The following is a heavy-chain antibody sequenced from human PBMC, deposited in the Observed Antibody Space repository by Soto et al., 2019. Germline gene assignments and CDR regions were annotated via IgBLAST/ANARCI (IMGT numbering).Heavy chain of an antibody. CDR3: PKGRGGSYGRYYFDY. CDR2: ISWNSGNI. V-gene: IGHV3-9*01. Sequence: EVQLVESGGGLVQPDRSLRLSCAASGFSFDDYAMHWVRQAPGKGLEWVSGISWNSGNIGYADSVKGRFTISRDNAKNSRYVQMNSLRTEDTALYYCPKGRGGSYGRYYFDYWGQGALVTVSS. J-gene: IGHJ4*02. D-gene: IGHD1-26*01. CDR1: GFSFDDYA.